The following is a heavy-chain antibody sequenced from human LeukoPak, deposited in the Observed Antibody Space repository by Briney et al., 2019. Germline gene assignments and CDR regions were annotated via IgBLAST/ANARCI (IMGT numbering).Heavy chain of an antibody. CDR1: GGSVSSGSYY. V-gene: IGHV4-61*01. Sequence: SETLSLTCTVSGGSVSSGSYYWSWIRQPPGKGLEWIGYIYYSGSTNYNPSLKSRVTISVDTSKNQFSLKLSSVTAADTAVYYCASEHYGWSRYYYYYMDVWGKGTTVTVSS. CDR2: IYYSGST. CDR3: ASEHYGWSRYYYYYMDV. D-gene: IGHD4-17*01. J-gene: IGHJ6*03.